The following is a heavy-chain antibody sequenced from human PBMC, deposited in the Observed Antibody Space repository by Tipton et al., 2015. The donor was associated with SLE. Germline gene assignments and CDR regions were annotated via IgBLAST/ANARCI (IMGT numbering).Heavy chain of an antibody. Sequence: LSLTCAVSGGSINSHNWWTWVRQPPGKGLEWIGEIYHSGTTNYNPSLKSRATISIDTSMNQFSLRVSSVTAADTAVYSCARGPDYSNYYFYRMDVWGQGTTVTVSS. V-gene: IGHV4-4*01. CDR3: ARGPDYSNYYFYRMDV. J-gene: IGHJ6*02. CDR1: GGSINSHNW. D-gene: IGHD4-11*01. CDR2: IYHSGTT.